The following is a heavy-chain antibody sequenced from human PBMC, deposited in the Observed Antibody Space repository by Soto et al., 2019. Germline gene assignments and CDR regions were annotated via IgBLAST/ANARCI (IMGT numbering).Heavy chain of an antibody. J-gene: IGHJ6*03. CDR2: IKRDGSER. D-gene: IGHD2-15*01. Sequence: PGGSLRLSCVASGFTFSSFWMTWVRQAPGKGLECVANIKRDGSERYYVDSVKGRFTISRDNAKNSLELQMNSLRAEDTSVYYCARASKRAAVYPTSYYYYYMDVWGTGTTVTVSS. V-gene: IGHV3-7*01. CDR3: ARASKRAAVYPTSYYYYYMDV. CDR1: GFTFSSFW.